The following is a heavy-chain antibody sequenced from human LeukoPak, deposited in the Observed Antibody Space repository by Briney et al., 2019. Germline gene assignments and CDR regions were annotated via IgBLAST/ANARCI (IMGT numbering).Heavy chain of an antibody. Sequence: HPGRSLRLSCVASGFIFKNYGMHWVRQAPGKGLEWVAVISDDGRNKYYADSVTGRFTISRDNSKNTVSLQMNSLRAEDTAVYYCAAKYELTKVWGQGTLVTVSS. CDR1: GFIFKNYG. D-gene: IGHD3-3*01. V-gene: IGHV3-30*03. CDR3: AAKYELTKV. J-gene: IGHJ4*02. CDR2: ISDDGRNK.